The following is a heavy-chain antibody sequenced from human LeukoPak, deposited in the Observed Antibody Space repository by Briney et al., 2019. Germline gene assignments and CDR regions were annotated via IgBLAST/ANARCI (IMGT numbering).Heavy chain of an antibody. Sequence: GGSLRLSCAASGFTFSSYWMSWVRQAPGKGLEWVSYISSSGSTIYYADSVKGRFTISRDNAKNSLYLQMNSLRAEDTAVYYCARAIAAAGTPHSWFDPWGQGTLVTVSS. V-gene: IGHV3-48*04. CDR1: GFTFSSYW. CDR3: ARAIAAAGTPHSWFDP. J-gene: IGHJ5*02. CDR2: ISSSGSTI. D-gene: IGHD6-13*01.